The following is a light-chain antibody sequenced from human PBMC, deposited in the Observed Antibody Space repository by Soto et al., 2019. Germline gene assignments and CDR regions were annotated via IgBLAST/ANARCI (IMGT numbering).Light chain of an antibody. CDR3: LQDYNYPWT. CDR1: QDIRND. V-gene: IGKV1-6*01. Sequence: AIQMTQSPSSLSASVGDRVTITCRASQDIRNDLGWYQEKVGQAPKLLIYAASNLQSGVQSRFSGSGSGTDFTITISSVLPEDFATYYGLQDYNYPWTFGQGTKVEI. CDR2: AAS. J-gene: IGKJ1*01.